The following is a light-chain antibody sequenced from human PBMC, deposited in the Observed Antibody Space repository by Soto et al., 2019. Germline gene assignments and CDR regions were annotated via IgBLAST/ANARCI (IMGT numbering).Light chain of an antibody. CDR3: QQYGSSPPTWT. Sequence: EIVLTQSPGTLSLSPGERATLSCRASQSVSSSYLAWYQQKPGQAPMLLIYGASSRATGIPDRLSGSGSGTDFTLTISRLEPEDFAVYYCQQYGSSPPTWTCGQGTKVEIK. J-gene: IGKJ1*01. CDR1: QSVSSSY. V-gene: IGKV3-20*01. CDR2: GAS.